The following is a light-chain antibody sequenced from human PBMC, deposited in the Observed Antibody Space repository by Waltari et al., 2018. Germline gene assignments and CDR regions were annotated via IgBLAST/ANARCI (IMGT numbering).Light chain of an antibody. Sequence: QSVLPQPPSASGTPGQRVTISCSGSSSNGGRDNVHWYQQLPGTAPKLLIYNVIQRPSGVPDRFSGSKSGTSASLAISGLRSEDEGDYYCAAWDDRLRAYVFGTGTQVTVL. V-gene: IGLV1-47*01. CDR2: NVI. CDR3: AAWDDRLRAYV. J-gene: IGLJ1*01. CDR1: SSNGGRDN.